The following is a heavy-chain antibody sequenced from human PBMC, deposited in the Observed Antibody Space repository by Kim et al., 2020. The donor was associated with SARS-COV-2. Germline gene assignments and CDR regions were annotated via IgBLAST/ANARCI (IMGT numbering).Heavy chain of an antibody. CDR3: AKEGGGGSYLASYYFDY. Sequence: VKGRFTIARNNTKNTLYLQMNSLRAEDTAVYYCAKEGGGGSYLASYYFDYWGQGTLVTVSS. J-gene: IGHJ4*02. V-gene: IGHV3-23*01. D-gene: IGHD1-26*01.